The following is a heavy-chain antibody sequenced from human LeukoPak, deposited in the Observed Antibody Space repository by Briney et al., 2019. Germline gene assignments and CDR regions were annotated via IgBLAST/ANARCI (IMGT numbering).Heavy chain of an antibody. V-gene: IGHV4-30-4*01. CDR2: IYYSGST. CDR1: GGSISSGDYY. CDR3: ARMTTVTQPPRD. D-gene: IGHD4-17*01. J-gene: IGHJ4*02. Sequence: SETLSLTCTVSGGSISSGDYYWSWIRQPPGKGLEWIGFIYYSGSTYYNPSLKSRVTISVDTSKNQFSPKLSSVTAADTAVYYCARMTTVTQPPRDWGQGTLVTVSS.